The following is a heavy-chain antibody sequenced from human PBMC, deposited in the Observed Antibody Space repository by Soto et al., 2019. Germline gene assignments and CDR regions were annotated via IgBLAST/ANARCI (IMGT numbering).Heavy chain of an antibody. D-gene: IGHD6-13*01. J-gene: IGHJ6*02. Sequence: QVQLVQSGAEVKKPGSSVKVSCKASGGTFSSYAISWVRQAPGQGLEWMGGIIPIFGTANYAQKFQGRVTITADESTSTADMELSSLRSEDAAVYYCARGIAAAGTLGDYYYGMDVWGQGTTVTVSS. CDR1: GGTFSSYA. V-gene: IGHV1-69*12. CDR3: ARGIAAAGTLGDYYYGMDV. CDR2: IIPIFGTA.